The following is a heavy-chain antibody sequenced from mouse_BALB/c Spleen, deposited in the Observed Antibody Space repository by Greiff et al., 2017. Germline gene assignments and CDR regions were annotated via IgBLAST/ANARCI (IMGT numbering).Heavy chain of an antibody. D-gene: IGHD2-14*01. Sequence: EVQLQQSGPGLVKPSQSLSLTCTVTGYSITSDYAWNWIRQFPGNKLEWMGYISYSGSTSYNPSLKSRISITRDTSKNQFFLQLNSVTTEDTATYYCAKGYYRYGYAMDYWGQGTSVTVSS. CDR2: ISYSGST. J-gene: IGHJ4*01. CDR3: AKGYYRYGYAMDY. V-gene: IGHV3-2*02. CDR1: GYSITSDYA.